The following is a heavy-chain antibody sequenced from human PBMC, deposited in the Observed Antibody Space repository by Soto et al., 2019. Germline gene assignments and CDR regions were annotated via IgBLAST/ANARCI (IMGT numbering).Heavy chain of an antibody. J-gene: IGHJ6*02. CDR3: ATVQSYYYGMDV. CDR1: GFTFSDYS. Sequence: QVQLVESGGGMVKPGGSLRLSCAASGFTFSDYSMSWIRQAPGKGLEWVSYISRSSTYINYADSVKGRFTISRDNAKNSLYLQMNSLRVEDTAVYYCATVQSYYYGMDVWGPGTTVTVSS. V-gene: IGHV3-11*05. CDR2: ISRSSTYI.